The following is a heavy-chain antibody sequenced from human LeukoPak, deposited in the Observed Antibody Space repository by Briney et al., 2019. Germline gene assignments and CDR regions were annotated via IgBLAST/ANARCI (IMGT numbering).Heavy chain of an antibody. CDR1: GYTFTSYD. CDR2: IIPILGTA. D-gene: IGHD6-13*01. Sequence: GASVKVSCKASGYTFTSYDISWVRQATGQGLEWMGGIIPILGTANYAQRFHYRVTITADESTSTAYMELSSLRSEDTAVYYCATDAARDIAAAGRRMDVWGKGTTVTVSS. CDR3: ATDAARDIAAAGRRMDV. J-gene: IGHJ6*04. V-gene: IGHV1-69*13.